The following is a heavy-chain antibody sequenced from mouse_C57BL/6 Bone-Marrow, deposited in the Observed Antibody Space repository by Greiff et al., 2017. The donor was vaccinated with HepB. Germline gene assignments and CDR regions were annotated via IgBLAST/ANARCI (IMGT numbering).Heavy chain of an antibody. Sequence: QVQLQQSGPELVKPGASVKISCKASGYAFSSSWMNWVKQRPGKGLEWIGRIYPGDGDTNYNGKFKGKATLTADTSSSTAYMQLSSLTSEDSAVYFCARSSTVVDSWGQGTTLTVSS. CDR3: ARSSTVVDS. J-gene: IGHJ2*01. CDR1: GYAFSSSW. D-gene: IGHD1-1*01. V-gene: IGHV1-82*01. CDR2: IYPGDGDT.